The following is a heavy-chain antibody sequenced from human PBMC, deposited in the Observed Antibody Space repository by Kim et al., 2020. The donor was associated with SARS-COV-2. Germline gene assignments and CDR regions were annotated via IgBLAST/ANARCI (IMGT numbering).Heavy chain of an antibody. J-gene: IGHJ6*03. CDR3: ARGRRCTSCYYYYYYMDV. Sequence: KSRVTRSVDTSKNQFSLKLSSVTAADTAVYYCARGRRCTSCYYYYYYMDVWGKGTTVTVSS. V-gene: IGHV4-34*01. D-gene: IGHD2-2*01.